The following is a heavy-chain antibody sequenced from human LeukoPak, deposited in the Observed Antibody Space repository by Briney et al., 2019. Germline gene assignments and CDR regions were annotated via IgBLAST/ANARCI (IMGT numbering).Heavy chain of an antibody. CDR2: IYYSGST. CDR1: GFTFSSSA. D-gene: IGHD6-13*01. Sequence: PGGSLRLSCVASGFTFSSSAMSWVRQPPGKGLEWIGYIYYSGSTNYNPSLKSRVTISVDTSKNQFSLKLSSVTAADTAVYYCARAAAAKTGVDNWFDPWGQGTLVTVSS. J-gene: IGHJ5*02. V-gene: IGHV4-59*08. CDR3: ARAAAAKTGVDNWFDP.